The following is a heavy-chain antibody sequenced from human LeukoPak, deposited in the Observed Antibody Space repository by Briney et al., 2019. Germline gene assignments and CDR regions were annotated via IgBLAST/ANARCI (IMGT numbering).Heavy chain of an antibody. V-gene: IGHV4-39*01. CDR2: ISYRGTT. CDR3: ARSYYYGAGTWDFDY. J-gene: IGHJ4*02. Sequence: TSETLSLTCTVSGDSIGSSSDYWGWIRQSPGRGLEWIGSISYRGTTYYNPSLKSRVTVSGDTSKSQFSLRLSSVTAADTAVFYCARSYYYGAGTWDFDYWGQGTLVTVSS. CDR1: GDSIGSSSDY. D-gene: IGHD3-10*01.